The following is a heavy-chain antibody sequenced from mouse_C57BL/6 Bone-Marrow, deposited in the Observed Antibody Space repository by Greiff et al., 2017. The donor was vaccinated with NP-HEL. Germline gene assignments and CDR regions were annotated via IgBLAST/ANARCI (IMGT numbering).Heavy chain of an antibody. D-gene: IGHD2-12*01. CDR1: GFTFSDYG. Sequence: EVQGVESGGGLVQPGGSLKLSCAASGFTFSDYGMAWVRPAPRKGPEWVAFISNLAYSIYYADTVTGRFTISRENAKNTLYLEMSSLRSEDTAMYYCARYYTLYYYAMDYWGQGTSVTVSS. CDR3: ARYYTLYYYAMDY. J-gene: IGHJ4*01. CDR2: ISNLAYSI. V-gene: IGHV5-15*01.